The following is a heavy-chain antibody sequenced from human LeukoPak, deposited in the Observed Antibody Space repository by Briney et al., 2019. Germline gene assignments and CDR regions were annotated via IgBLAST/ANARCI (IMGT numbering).Heavy chain of an antibody. CDR1: GGSFSGYY. D-gene: IGHD6-19*01. CDR2: INHSGST. J-gene: IGHJ2*01. Sequence: PSETLSLTCAVYGGSFSGYYWSWIRQPPGKGLEWIGEINHSGSTNYNPSLKSRVTISVDTSKNQFSLKLSSVTAADTAVYYCASLSSGWNWYFDLWGRGTLVTVSS. CDR3: ASLSSGWNWYFDL. V-gene: IGHV4-34*01.